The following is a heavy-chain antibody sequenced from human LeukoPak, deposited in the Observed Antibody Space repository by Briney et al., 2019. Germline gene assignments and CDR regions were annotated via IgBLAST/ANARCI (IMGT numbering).Heavy chain of an antibody. J-gene: IGHJ6*03. Sequence: PSETLSLTCTVSGGSISSYYWSWIRQPPGKGLEWIGYIYYSGSTNYNPSLKSRVTISVDTSKNQFSLKPSSVTAADTAVYYCARSFRPRRRQLGDYYYYMDVWGKGTTVTVSS. CDR3: ARSFRPRRRQLGDYYYYMDV. V-gene: IGHV4-59*01. CDR2: IYYSGST. CDR1: GGSISSYY. D-gene: IGHD6-6*01.